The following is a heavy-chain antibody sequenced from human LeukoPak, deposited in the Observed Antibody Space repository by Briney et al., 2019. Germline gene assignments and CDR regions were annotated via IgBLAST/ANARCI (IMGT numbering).Heavy chain of an antibody. CDR3: ARRPHNWGFDY. CDR2: IYNRGNT. V-gene: IGHV4-59*08. J-gene: IGHJ4*02. D-gene: IGHD7-27*01. CDR1: GDSLSSYY. Sequence: SETLSLTCTVSGDSLSSYYWRWIRQPPGKGVEGIGHIYNRGNTHYNPSLKRRVTISGETSKNQFSLTLNSVTAADTAVFYCARRPHNWGFDYWGQGTLVTVSS.